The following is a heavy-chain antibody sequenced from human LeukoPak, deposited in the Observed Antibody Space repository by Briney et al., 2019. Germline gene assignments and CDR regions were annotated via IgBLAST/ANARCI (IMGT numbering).Heavy chain of an antibody. CDR2: IYHSGST. CDR1: GYSISSGYY. J-gene: IGHJ5*02. V-gene: IGHV4-38-2*01. Sequence: SETLSLTCAVSGYSISSGYYWGWIRQPPGKGLEWIGSIYHSGSTYYNPSLKSRVTISVDTSNNQFSLKLSSVTAADTAVYYCARGTMYNWFDPWGQGTLVTVSS. D-gene: IGHD3-3*01. CDR3: ARGTMYNWFDP.